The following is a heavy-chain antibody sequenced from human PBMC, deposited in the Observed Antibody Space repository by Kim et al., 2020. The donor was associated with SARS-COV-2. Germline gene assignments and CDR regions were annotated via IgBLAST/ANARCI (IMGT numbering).Heavy chain of an antibody. D-gene: IGHD5-12*01. CDR1: GFTFSSYW. J-gene: IGHJ6*02. CDR2: INSDGSST. V-gene: IGHV3-74*01. Sequence: GGSLRLSCAASGFTFSSYWMHWVRQAPGKGLVWVSRINSDGSSTSYADSVKGRFTISRDNAKNTLYLQMNRLRAEDTAVYYCALYIVAHYGMDVWGQGTTVTVSS. CDR3: ALYIVAHYGMDV.